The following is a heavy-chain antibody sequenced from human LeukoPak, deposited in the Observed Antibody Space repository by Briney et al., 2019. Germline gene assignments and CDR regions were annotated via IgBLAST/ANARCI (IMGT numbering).Heavy chain of an antibody. CDR1: RFTFSTYA. CDR2: ISASGRST. J-gene: IGHJ6*03. CDR3: ARNGDYWSYYYYMDV. V-gene: IGHV3-23*01. Sequence: GGSLRLSCAASRFTFSTYAMSWVRQAPGKGLEWVSAISASGRSTFYADSVKGRFTISRDNSKNTLYLQMNSLRAEDTAVYYCARNGDYWSYYYYMDVWGKGTTVTVSS. D-gene: IGHD2-8*02.